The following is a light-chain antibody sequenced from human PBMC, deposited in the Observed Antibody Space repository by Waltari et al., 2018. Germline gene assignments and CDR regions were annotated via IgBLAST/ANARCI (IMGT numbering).Light chain of an antibody. CDR1: QSVSSSY. CDR2: GAS. V-gene: IGKV3D-7*01. Sequence: EIVMTQSPATLSLSPGERATLPCSASQSVSSSYLSWYQQKPGQAPRLLIYGASTRATGIPARFSGSGSGTDFTLTISSLQPEDFAVYYCQQDYNLYTFGQGTKLEIK. CDR3: QQDYNLYT. J-gene: IGKJ2*01.